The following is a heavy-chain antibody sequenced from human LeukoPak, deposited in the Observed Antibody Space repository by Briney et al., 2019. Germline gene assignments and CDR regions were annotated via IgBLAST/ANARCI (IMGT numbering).Heavy chain of an antibody. Sequence: GGSLRLSCAASGFTFSSYGMNWVRQAPGKGLEWVAYISSSGSTIYYADSVKGRFTISRDNAKNSLYLQMNSLRAEDTAVYYCAELGITMIGGVWGKGTTVTISS. D-gene: IGHD3-10*02. CDR2: ISSSGSTI. CDR1: GFTFSSYG. V-gene: IGHV3-48*04. J-gene: IGHJ6*04. CDR3: AELGITMIGGV.